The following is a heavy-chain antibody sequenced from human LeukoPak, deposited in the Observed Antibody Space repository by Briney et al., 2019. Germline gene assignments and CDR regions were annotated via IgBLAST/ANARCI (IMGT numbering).Heavy chain of an antibody. V-gene: IGHV3-48*03. J-gene: IGHJ6*02. Sequence: GSLRLSCVASGFTFSSYEMNWVRQAPGKGLEWVSYISSSGSTIYYADSVKGRFTISRDNAKNSLYLQMNSLRAEDTAVYYCARDKHVECSSTSCYAGEYYYYGMDVWGQGTTVTVSS. CDR3: ARDKHVECSSTSCYAGEYYYYGMDV. CDR2: ISSSGSTI. CDR1: GFTFSSYE. D-gene: IGHD2-2*01.